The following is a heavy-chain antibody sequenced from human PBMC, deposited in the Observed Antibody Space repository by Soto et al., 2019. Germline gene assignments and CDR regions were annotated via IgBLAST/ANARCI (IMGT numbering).Heavy chain of an antibody. Sequence: QVQLVQSGAEVKKPGSSVKVSCKASGGTFSSYAISWVRQAPGQGLEWMGGIIPIFGTANYAQKFQGRVTITADESTSTAYMELGSLRSEDTAVYYCGRGDDYGGNSGTCDYCGEGTLVTVSS. CDR3: GRGDDYGGNSGTCDY. J-gene: IGHJ4*02. CDR2: IIPIFGTA. D-gene: IGHD4-17*01. V-gene: IGHV1-69*01. CDR1: GGTFSSYA.